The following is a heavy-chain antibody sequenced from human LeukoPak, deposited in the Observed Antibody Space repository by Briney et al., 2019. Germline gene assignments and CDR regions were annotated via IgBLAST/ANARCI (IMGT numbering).Heavy chain of an antibody. CDR2: IKEDGSEK. V-gene: IGHV3-7*01. D-gene: IGHD6-25*01. Sequence: PGGSLRLSCAASGFTFSSYWMTWVRQAPGKGLEWVASIKEDGSEKYFVDSVKGRFTISRDNAKNSVYLQMNSLRAEDTAVYCCARILWGSSASNRFDPWGQGTLVTVSS. CDR1: GFTFSSYW. CDR3: ARILWGSSASNRFDP. J-gene: IGHJ5*02.